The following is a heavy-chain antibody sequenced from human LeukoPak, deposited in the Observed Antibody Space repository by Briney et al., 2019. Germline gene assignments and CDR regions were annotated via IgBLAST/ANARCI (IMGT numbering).Heavy chain of an antibody. CDR3: ARRTDSGSWYFDL. Sequence: SETLSLTCPVSGGSISNYYYWTWLRQPPGKGLEWIGYVYYTGSTNFNPSRKSRVTISVETSKNQFSLKLSSVTAADTAVYYCARRTDSGSWYFDLWGRGTLVSVSS. D-gene: IGHD6-6*01. V-gene: IGHV4-59*01. CDR2: VYYTGST. CDR1: GGSISNYY. J-gene: IGHJ2*01.